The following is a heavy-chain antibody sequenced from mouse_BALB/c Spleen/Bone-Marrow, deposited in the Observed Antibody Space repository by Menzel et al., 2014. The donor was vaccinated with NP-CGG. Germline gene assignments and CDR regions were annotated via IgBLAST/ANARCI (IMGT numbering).Heavy chain of an antibody. V-gene: IGHV2-2*02. Sequence: QVQLQQSGPGLVQPSQSLSITCTVSGFSLTSYGVHWVRPSPGKGLEWLGVIWSGGSTDYNAAFISRLSISKDNSKSQVFFKMNSLQANDTAIYYCARNYDYDFDYWGQGTTLTVSS. CDR2: IWSGGST. D-gene: IGHD2-4*01. J-gene: IGHJ2*01. CDR1: GFSLTSYG. CDR3: ARNYDYDFDY.